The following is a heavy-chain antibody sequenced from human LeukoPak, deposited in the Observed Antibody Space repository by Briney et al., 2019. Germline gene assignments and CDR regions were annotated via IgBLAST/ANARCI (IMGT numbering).Heavy chain of an antibody. CDR2: ISSSGSTI. V-gene: IGHV3-11*01. CDR1: GFTFSDYY. J-gene: IGHJ4*02. CDR3: ARHVSSGSYPYYFDY. Sequence: PGGSLRLSCAASGFTFSDYYMSWIRQAPGKGLEWVSYISSSGSTIYYADSVKGRFTISRDNAKNSLYLQMNSLRAEDTAVYYCARHVSSGSYPYYFDYWGEGTLVTVSS. D-gene: IGHD3-10*01.